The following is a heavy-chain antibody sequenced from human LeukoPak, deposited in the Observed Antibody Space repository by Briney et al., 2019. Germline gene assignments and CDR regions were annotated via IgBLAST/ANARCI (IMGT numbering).Heavy chain of an antibody. CDR2: IIPIFGTA. CDR3: ARAPKYYYDFDY. J-gene: IGHJ4*02. CDR1: GGTFSSYA. D-gene: IGHD3-22*01. Sequence: SVKVSCKASGGTFSSYAISWVRQAPGQGLEWMGGIIPIFGTASYAQKFQGRVTITADESTSTAYMELSSLRSEDTAVYYCARAPKYYYDFDYWGQGTLVTVSS. V-gene: IGHV1-69*13.